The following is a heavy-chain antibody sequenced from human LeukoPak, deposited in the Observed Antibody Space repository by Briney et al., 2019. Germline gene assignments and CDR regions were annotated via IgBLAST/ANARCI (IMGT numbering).Heavy chain of an antibody. D-gene: IGHD6-13*01. Sequence: GASVKVSCKASGYIFTGYYMHWVRQAPGQGLEWMGWINPNSGDTNYAQKFQGRVTMTTDTSTSTAYMELRSLRSDDTAVYYCASVSSSWFFDYWGQGTLVTVSS. V-gene: IGHV1-2*02. CDR3: ASVSSSWFFDY. CDR2: INPNSGDT. J-gene: IGHJ4*02. CDR1: GYIFTGYY.